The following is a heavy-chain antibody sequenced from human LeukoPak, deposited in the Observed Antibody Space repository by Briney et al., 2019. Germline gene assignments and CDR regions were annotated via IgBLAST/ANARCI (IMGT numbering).Heavy chain of an antibody. CDR1: GGTFSSYA. J-gene: IGHJ4*02. V-gene: IGHV1-69*06. Sequence: SVKVSCKASGGTFSSYAISWVRQAPGQGLEWMGGIIPIFGTANYAQKFQGRVTITADKSTSTAYMELSSLRSEDTAVYYCVRDGFTAMDNYFDYWGQGTLVTVSS. D-gene: IGHD5-18*01. CDR2: IIPIFGTA. CDR3: VRDGFTAMDNYFDY.